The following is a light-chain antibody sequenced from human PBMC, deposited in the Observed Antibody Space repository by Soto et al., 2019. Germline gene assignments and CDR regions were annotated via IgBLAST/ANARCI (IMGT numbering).Light chain of an antibody. V-gene: IGKV1-33*01. CDR1: QDISDF. CDR2: DTS. Sequence: DIQMTQSPSSLFASVGDRLTITCQASQDISDFLNWYQQKPGKAPKVLIYDTSKLETGVPSRFSGSGSGTHFRLTISSVQSEDSATYYCQQYDDLPITFGQGTRLEIK. CDR3: QQYDDLPIT. J-gene: IGKJ5*01.